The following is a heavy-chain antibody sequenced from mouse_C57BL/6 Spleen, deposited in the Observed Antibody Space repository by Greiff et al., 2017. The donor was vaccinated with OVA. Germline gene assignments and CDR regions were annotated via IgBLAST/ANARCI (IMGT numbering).Heavy chain of an antibody. D-gene: IGHD1-1*01. J-gene: IGHJ3*01. CDR1: GFSLTSYA. CDR3: AREGTTVVATREFAY. Sequence: QVQLQQSGPGLVAPSQSLSITCTVSGFSLTSYAISWVRQPPGKGLEWLGVIWTGGGTNYNSALKSRLSISKDNSKSQVFLKMNSLQTDDTARYYCAREGTTVVATREFAYWGQGTLVTVSA. CDR2: IWTGGGT. V-gene: IGHV2-9-1*01.